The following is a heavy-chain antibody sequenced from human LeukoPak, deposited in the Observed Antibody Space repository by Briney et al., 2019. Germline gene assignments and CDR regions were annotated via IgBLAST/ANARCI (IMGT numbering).Heavy chain of an antibody. J-gene: IGHJ6*03. CDR1: GFTFSSYS. CDR3: AKDIVVVPAAKGGEYYYYYMDV. V-gene: IGHV3-23*01. CDR2: ISGSGGST. Sequence: GGSLRLSCAASGFTFSSYSMNWVRQAPGKGLEWVSAISGSGGSTYYADPVKGRFTISRDNSKNTLYLQMNSLRAEDTAVYYCAKDIVVVPAAKGGEYYYYYMDVWGKGTTVTISS. D-gene: IGHD2-2*01.